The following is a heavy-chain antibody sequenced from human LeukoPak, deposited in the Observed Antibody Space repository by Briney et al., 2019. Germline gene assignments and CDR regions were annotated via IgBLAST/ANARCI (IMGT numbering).Heavy chain of an antibody. CDR1: GGSISSGGYY. CDR3: AREISWDGAPGNWFDP. D-gene: IGHD4-17*01. V-gene: IGHV4-31*03. CDR2: IYYSGST. J-gene: IGHJ5*02. Sequence: PSQTLSLTCTVSGGSISSGGYYWSWIRQHPGKGLEWIGYIYYSGSTYYNPSLKSRVTISVDTSKNQFSLKLSSVTAADTAVYYCAREISWDGAPGNWFDPWGQGTLVTVSS.